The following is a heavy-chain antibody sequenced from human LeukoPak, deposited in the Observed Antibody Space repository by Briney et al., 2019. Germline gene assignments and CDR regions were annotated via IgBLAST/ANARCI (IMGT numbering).Heavy chain of an antibody. CDR2: TYTSGST. Sequence: SETLSLTCTVSGGSISSSSFYWSWIRQPAGKGLEWIGRTYTSGSTNYNPSLKSRVTMSVDTSKNQFSLKLSSVTAADTAVYYCARGRAPIQNYYYYYMDVWGKGTTVTISS. CDR1: GGSISSSSFY. J-gene: IGHJ6*03. V-gene: IGHV4-61*02. D-gene: IGHD5-18*01. CDR3: ARGRAPIQNYYYYYMDV.